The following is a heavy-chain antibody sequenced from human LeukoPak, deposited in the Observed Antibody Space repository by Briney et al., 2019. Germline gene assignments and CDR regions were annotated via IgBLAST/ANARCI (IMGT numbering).Heavy chain of an antibody. CDR1: GFSRTTSGVG. Sequence: SGPTLAQPTQTRTLACTFSGFSRTTSGVGVGWIRQPPGKALEWLALIYWHDDKRYSPSLKSRLTITKDTYKNQVVLTMTNMDPVDTATYYCAHTLLARFYGDYLQYYFDYWGQGTLVTVSS. CDR3: AHTLLARFYGDYLQYYFDY. D-gene: IGHD4-17*01. V-gene: IGHV2-5*01. CDR2: IYWHDDK. J-gene: IGHJ4*02.